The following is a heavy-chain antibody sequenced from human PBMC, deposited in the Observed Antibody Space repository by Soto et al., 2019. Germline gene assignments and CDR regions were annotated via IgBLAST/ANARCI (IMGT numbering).Heavy chain of an antibody. CDR1: GFAVSSSY. J-gene: IGHJ6*02. D-gene: IGHD1-20*01. CDR3: ARDPPITSDYAMDV. Sequence: EVQLVETGGDLIQSGGSLRLSCAASGFAVSSSYMMWVRQAPGKGLECISGTYTGGSTHYADSVKGRFTISRDDSSNTLYLQMNSRRAEDTAVYYCARDPPITSDYAMDVWGQGTTVIVSS. V-gene: IGHV3-53*02. CDR2: TYTGGST.